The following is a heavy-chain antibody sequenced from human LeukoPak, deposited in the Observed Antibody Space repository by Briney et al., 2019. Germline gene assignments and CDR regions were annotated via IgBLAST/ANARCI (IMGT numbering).Heavy chain of an antibody. V-gene: IGHV1-69*13. CDR2: IIPIFGTA. CDR1: GGTFSIYA. Sequence: SVKVSCKASGGTFSIYAISWVRQAPGQGLEWMGGIIPIFGTANYAQKFQGRVTITADESTSTAYMELSSLRSEDTAVYYCARGPYSSSSYYYYYYMDVWGKGTTVTVSS. D-gene: IGHD6-6*01. J-gene: IGHJ6*03. CDR3: ARGPYSSSSYYYYYYMDV.